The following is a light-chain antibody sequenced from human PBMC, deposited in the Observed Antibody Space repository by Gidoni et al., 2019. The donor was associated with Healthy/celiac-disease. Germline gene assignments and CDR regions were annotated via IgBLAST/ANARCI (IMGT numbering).Light chain of an antibody. Sequence: IQMPQSPSTLSASVGDRVTITCRASQSISHWLAWYQQKPGKAPKLLIYKASSLESGVPSRFSGSGSGTEFTLTISSLQPDDFATYYCQQYNSYPLTFGGGTKVEIK. J-gene: IGKJ4*02. CDR2: KAS. V-gene: IGKV1-5*03. CDR1: QSISHW. CDR3: QQYNSYPLT.